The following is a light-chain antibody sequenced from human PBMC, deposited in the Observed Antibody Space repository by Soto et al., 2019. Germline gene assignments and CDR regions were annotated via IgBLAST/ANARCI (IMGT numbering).Light chain of an antibody. CDR2: AAS. CDR3: QQYGGSPPYT. CDR1: QSVSSGY. J-gene: IGKJ2*01. V-gene: IGKV3-20*01. Sequence: DILLTQSPGTLSLSPGERATLSCRASQSVSSGYLAWYQQKPGQAPRLLIYAASSRATSIPDRFSGSGSGTDFTLTVTRLEPEDFAVYYCQQYGGSPPYTFGQGTKLEIK.